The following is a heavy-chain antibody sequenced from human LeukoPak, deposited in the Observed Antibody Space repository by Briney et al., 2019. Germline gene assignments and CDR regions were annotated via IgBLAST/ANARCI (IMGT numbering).Heavy chain of an antibody. CDR1: GYTFTSYG. CDR2: ISAYNGNT. D-gene: IGHD2-8*01. Sequence: ASVKVSCKASGYTFTSYGISWVRQAPGRGLEWMGWISAYNGNTNYALKLQGRVTMTTDTSTSTAYMELRSLRSDDTAVYYCARGNSLLMVSYFDYWGQGTLVTVSS. J-gene: IGHJ4*02. V-gene: IGHV1-18*04. CDR3: ARGNSLLMVSYFDY.